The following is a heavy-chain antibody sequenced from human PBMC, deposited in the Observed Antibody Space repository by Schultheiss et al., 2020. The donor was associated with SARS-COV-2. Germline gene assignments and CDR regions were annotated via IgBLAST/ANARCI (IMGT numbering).Heavy chain of an antibody. Sequence: SETLSLTCTVSGGSISSGGYYWSWIRQPAGKGLEWIGYIYYSGSTNYNPSLKSRVTISVDTSKNQFSLKLSSVTAADTAVYYCARGGYSSGWYALFYWGQGTLVTVSS. CDR2: IYYSGST. CDR1: GGSISSGGYY. V-gene: IGHV4-61*10. CDR3: ARGGYSSGWYALFY. D-gene: IGHD6-19*01. J-gene: IGHJ4*02.